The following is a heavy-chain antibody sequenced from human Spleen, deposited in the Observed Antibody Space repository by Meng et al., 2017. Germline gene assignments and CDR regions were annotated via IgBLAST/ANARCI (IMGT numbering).Heavy chain of an antibody. CDR3: ARRITKNAFDI. Sequence: GESLKISCKGSGYSFSNYWIGWVRQMPGKGLEWMGIIYPGDSNARYSPSFQGQVTISADKSISTAYLQWSSLKASDTAMYYCARRITKNAFDIWGQGKMVTGSS. CDR2: IYPGDSNA. CDR1: GYSFSNYW. J-gene: IGHJ3*02. V-gene: IGHV5-51*01. D-gene: IGHD3-16*01.